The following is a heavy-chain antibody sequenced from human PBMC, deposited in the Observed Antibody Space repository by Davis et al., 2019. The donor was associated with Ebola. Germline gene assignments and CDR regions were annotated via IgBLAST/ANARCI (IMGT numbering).Heavy chain of an antibody. CDR2: INSDGSST. CDR3: ARDEPYDFWSGYYLY. D-gene: IGHD3-3*01. V-gene: IGHV3-74*01. Sequence: GESLKISCAASGFTFSSYWMHWVRQAPGKGLVWVSRINSDGSSTSYADSVKGRFTISRDNAKNTLYLQMNSLRAEDTAVYYCARDEPYDFWSGYYLYWGQGTLVTVSS. CDR1: GFTFSSYW. J-gene: IGHJ4*02.